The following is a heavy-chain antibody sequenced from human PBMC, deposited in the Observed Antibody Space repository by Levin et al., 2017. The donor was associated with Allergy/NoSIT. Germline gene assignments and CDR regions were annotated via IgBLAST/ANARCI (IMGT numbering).Heavy chain of an antibody. D-gene: IGHD3-22*01. CDR1: GYSFTSYW. J-gene: IGHJ3*02. Sequence: SCKGSGYSFTSYWIGWVRQMPGPFLSFLFLLSPFYSSTLSLPSFQGQVTISADKSISTAYLQWSSLKASDTAMYYCARSMTMIVVVFDAFDIWGQGTMVTVSS. CDR2: LSPFYSST. CDR3: ARSMTMIVVVFDAFDI. V-gene: IGHV5-51*01.